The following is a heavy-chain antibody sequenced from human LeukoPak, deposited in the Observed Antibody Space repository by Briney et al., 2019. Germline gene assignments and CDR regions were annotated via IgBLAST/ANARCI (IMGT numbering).Heavy chain of an antibody. D-gene: IGHD6-13*01. Sequence: PSETLSLTCSVSGGSISSYYWSWVRQPQEKGLEWIGYIHYSGSTSYNPSLKSRVTMSVDTSKNQFSLKVSSVTAADTAVYYCARGGSSWYADYWGQGTLVTVSS. CDR1: GGSISSYY. J-gene: IGHJ4*02. CDR3: ARGGSSWYADY. V-gene: IGHV4-59*01. CDR2: IHYSGST.